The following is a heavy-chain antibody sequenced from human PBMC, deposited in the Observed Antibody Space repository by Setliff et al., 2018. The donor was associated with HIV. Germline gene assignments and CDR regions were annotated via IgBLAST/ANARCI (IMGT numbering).Heavy chain of an antibody. D-gene: IGHD6-13*01. CDR3: VKEAYSNTWNYYYYYIDV. Sequence: GGSLRLSCAASGFNFKSYGMHWVRQAPGKGLEWVAVISYDGSNKYYADSVKGRLTISRDNSKNTLYLQMNSLRAEDTAVYCCVKEAYSNTWNYYYYYIDVWGKGTTVTVSS. J-gene: IGHJ6*03. V-gene: IGHV3-30*18. CDR2: ISYDGSNK. CDR1: GFNFKSYG.